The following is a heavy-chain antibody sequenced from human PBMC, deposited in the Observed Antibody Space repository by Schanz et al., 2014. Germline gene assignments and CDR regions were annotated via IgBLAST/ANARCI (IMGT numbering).Heavy chain of an antibody. CDR2: ISGSGGST. V-gene: IGHV3-23*04. CDR1: GFTFSNYA. CDR3: AKDQGSYGSGSYSYFDY. Sequence: EVQLVESGGGLVQPGGSLRLSCAASGFTFSNYAMSWVRQAPGKGLEWVSTISGSGGSTYYADSVKGRFTISRDNSKNTLYLQMNSLRAEDTAVYYCAKDQGSYGSGSYSYFDYWGQGTLATVSS. J-gene: IGHJ4*02. D-gene: IGHD3-10*01.